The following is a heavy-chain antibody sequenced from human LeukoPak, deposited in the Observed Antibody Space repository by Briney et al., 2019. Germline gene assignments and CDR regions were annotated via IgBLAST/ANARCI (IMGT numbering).Heavy chain of an antibody. J-gene: IGHJ4*02. V-gene: IGHV4-4*07. CDR3: ARDRRDGYNFPKYYFDY. Sequence: PSETLSLTCTVSGGSISTYYWSWIRQPAGKGLEWIGRFDTSGSTNYNPSLKSRLTMSGDTSKNQISLKLSSVTAADTAVYYCARDRRDGYNFPKYYFDYWGQGTLVTVSS. CDR1: GGSISTYY. D-gene: IGHD5-24*01. CDR2: FDTSGST.